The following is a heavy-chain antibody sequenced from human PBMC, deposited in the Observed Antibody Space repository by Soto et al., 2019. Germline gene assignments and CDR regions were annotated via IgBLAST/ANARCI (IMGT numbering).Heavy chain of an antibody. Sequence: PGGSLRLSCAASGFTFSSYAMSWVRQAPGKGLEWVSAISGSGGSTYYADSVKGRFTISRDNSKNTLYLQMNSLRAEDTAVYYYAKLPGSSQYYFDYWGQGTLVTVSS. CDR1: GFTFSSYA. CDR2: ISGSGGST. V-gene: IGHV3-23*01. CDR3: AKLPGSSQYYFDY. J-gene: IGHJ4*02. D-gene: IGHD2-15*01.